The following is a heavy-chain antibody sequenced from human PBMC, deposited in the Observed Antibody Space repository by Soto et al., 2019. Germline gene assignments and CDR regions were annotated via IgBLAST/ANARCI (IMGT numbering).Heavy chain of an antibody. CDR3: AKDRSSGAYNWFDP. CDR2: INSDGSTT. D-gene: IGHD6-19*01. CDR1: GFTFSSYW. Sequence: EVQLVESGGGLVQPGGSLRLSCTASGFTFSSYWMHWVRQAPGKGLVWVSHINSDGSTTNYADSVKGRFTISRDNAKNTLYLQMNSLRAEDTAVYYCAKDRSSGAYNWFDPWGQGILVTVSS. J-gene: IGHJ5*02. V-gene: IGHV3-74*01.